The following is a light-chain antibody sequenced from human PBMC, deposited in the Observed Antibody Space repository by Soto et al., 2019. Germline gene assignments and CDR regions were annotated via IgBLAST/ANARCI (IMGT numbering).Light chain of an antibody. CDR2: QAS. Sequence: DIQMTQSPSTLSASVGDRVTITCRASQSISSWLAWYQQKPGKAPKLLIYQASSLQSGVPSRFSGSGSGTEFTLTISRQQPDDFASYYCQSGVTFGGGTKVEIK. CDR3: QSGVT. V-gene: IGKV1-5*03. J-gene: IGKJ4*01. CDR1: QSISSW.